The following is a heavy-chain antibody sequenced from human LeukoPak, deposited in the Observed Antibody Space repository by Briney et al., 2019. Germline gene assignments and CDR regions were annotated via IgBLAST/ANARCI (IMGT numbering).Heavy chain of an antibody. J-gene: IGHJ6*03. CDR1: GYSLSSGYY. CDR3: ARSVEGYCRGGSCYYYSYYMDV. V-gene: IGHV4-61*01. CDR2: IYYSGST. D-gene: IGHD2-15*01. Sequence: SETLSLTCPVSGYSLSSGYYWSWIRPPPGKGLEWIGYIYYSGSTNYNPSLKSRVTISVDTSKNQFSLKLSSVTAADTAVYYCARSVEGYCRGGSCYYYSYYMDVWGKGTTVTVSS.